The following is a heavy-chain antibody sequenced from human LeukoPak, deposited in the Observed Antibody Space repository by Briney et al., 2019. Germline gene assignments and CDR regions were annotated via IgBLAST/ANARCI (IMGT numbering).Heavy chain of an antibody. J-gene: IGHJ4*02. CDR3: ARDEGYSGYVQDY. CDR2: ISSGTDTI. V-gene: IGHV3-48*02. CDR1: GFTFSSYS. D-gene: IGHD5-12*01. Sequence: GGSLRLYCAASGFTFSSYSMNWVRRAPGKGLEWVSYISSGTDTIYYADSVKGRFTITRDNAKNSLYLQMNSLRDEDTAVYYCARDEGYSGYVQDYWGQGTLVTVSS.